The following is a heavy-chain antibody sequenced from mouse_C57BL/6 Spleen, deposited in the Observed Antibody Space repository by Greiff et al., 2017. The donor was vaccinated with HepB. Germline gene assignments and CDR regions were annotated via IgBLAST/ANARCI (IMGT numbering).Heavy chain of an antibody. CDR2: IHPSDSDT. CDR1: GYTFTSYW. J-gene: IGHJ3*01. V-gene: IGHV1-74*01. Sequence: QVQLQQPGAELVKPGASVKVSCKASGYTFTSYWMHWVKQRPGQGLEWIGRIHPSDSDTNYNQKFKGKATLTVYKSSSTAYMQLSSLTSEDSAVYYCAMELRRPGFAYWGQGTLVTVSA. CDR3: AMELRRPGFAY. D-gene: IGHD2-12*01.